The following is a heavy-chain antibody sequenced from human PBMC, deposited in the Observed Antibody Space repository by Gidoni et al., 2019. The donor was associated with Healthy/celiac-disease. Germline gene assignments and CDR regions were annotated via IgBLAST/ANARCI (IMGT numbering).Heavy chain of an antibody. CDR3: ARGAPVPYYYYYYMDV. J-gene: IGHJ6*03. CDR2: IIPIFGTA. Sequence: PGQGLEWMGGIIPIFGTANYAQKFQGRVTITADESTSTAYMELSSLRSEDTAVYYCARGAPVPYYYYYYMDVWGKGTTVNVSS. D-gene: IGHD1-26*01. V-gene: IGHV1-69*01.